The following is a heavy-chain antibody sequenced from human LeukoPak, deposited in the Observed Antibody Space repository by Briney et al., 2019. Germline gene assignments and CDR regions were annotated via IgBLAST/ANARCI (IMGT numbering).Heavy chain of an antibody. CDR1: GFTFSGFW. D-gene: IGHD6-19*01. CDR3: ARYGNGAWLAHYSFDI. CDR2: IKQDGSVK. J-gene: IGHJ3*02. Sequence: PGGSLRLSCTASGFTFSGFWMSWVRQAPWKGLEWVANIKQDGSVKHYVDSVKGRFTVSRDNAKNSLYLQMNSLRAEDTAVYYCARYGNGAWLAHYSFDIWGQGTMVTVSS. V-gene: IGHV3-7*01.